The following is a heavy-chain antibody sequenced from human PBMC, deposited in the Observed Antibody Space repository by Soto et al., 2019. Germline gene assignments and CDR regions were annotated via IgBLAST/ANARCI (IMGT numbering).Heavy chain of an antibody. D-gene: IGHD1-26*01. CDR2: MQPSTGRT. CDR3: ALGVSAGVDY. Sequence: QVQLVQAGAEVREPGASVKVSCKASGYSFTSLDINWVRQTAGQGLEWMGWMQPSTGRTGYAQKFQGRVTLTRDTSITTAYMELTTLTSDDTSFYYCALGVSAGVDYWGQGTLVTVSS. J-gene: IGHJ4*02. CDR1: GYSFTSLD. V-gene: IGHV1-8*01.